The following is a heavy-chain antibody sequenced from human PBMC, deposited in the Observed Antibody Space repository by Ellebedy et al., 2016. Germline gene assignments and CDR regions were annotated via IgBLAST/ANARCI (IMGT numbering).Heavy chain of an antibody. CDR3: ARLNWGRFAFDF. D-gene: IGHD7-27*01. CDR1: GFSFSSYW. Sequence: GGSLRLSXEASGFSFSSYWMSWVRQAPGKGLEWVANMKQDGSEKFYVDSVKGRFTISRDNAKNLMYLHMSSLRLEETAVYYCARLNWGRFAFDFWGQGTLVIVSS. J-gene: IGHJ4*02. V-gene: IGHV3-7*01. CDR2: MKQDGSEK.